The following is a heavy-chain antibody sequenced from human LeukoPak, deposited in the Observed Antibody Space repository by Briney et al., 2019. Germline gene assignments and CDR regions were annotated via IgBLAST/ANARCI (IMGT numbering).Heavy chain of an antibody. V-gene: IGHV1-69*05. CDR1: GGTFSSYA. CDR2: IIPIFGTA. Sequence: SVKVSCKASGGTFSSYAFSWVRQAPGQGLEWMGGIIPIFGTASYAQEFQGRVTITTDESASTAYMELSSLRSDDTAVYYCARDLYAGVLTYWGQGTLVTVSS. D-gene: IGHD2-21*02. CDR3: ARDLYAGVLTY. J-gene: IGHJ4*02.